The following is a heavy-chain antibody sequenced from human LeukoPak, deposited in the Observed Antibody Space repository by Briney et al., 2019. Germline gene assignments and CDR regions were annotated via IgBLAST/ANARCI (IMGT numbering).Heavy chain of an antibody. J-gene: IGHJ4*02. CDR1: GGSVNSGSYY. D-gene: IGHD2-21*02. V-gene: IGHV4-61*01. Sequence: SETLSLICTVSGGSVNSGSYYWSWIRQHPGKGLEWIGYIYYTGITNYNPSLKSRVTISVDTSKNQFSRNLNSVTAADTAVYYCATSQCGSDCYLAGDYWGQGTLVIVSS. CDR3: ATSQCGSDCYLAGDY. CDR2: IYYTGIT.